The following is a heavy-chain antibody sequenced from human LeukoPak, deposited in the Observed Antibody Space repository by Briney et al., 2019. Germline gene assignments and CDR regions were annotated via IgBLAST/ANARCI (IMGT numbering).Heavy chain of an antibody. CDR3: ASTEYYYGSGPWDY. D-gene: IGHD3-10*01. CDR1: GGSISSGGYY. CDR2: IYHSGST. J-gene: IGHJ4*02. Sequence: SQTLSLTCTVSGGSISSGGYYWSWIRQPPGKGLEWIGYIYHSGSTYYNPSLKSRVTISVDRSKNQFSLKLSSVTAADTAVYYCASTEYYYGSGPWDYWGQGTLVTVSS. V-gene: IGHV4-30-2*01.